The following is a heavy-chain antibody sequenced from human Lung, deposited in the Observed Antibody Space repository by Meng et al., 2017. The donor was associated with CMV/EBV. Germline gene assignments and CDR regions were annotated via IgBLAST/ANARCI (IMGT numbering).Heavy chain of an antibody. CDR2: VSGSGSTT. CDR3: AKDLLAAYFYYYAMDV. CDR1: GFTFNTHA. D-gene: IGHD2-21*01. J-gene: IGHJ6*01. Sequence: GGSXRLXCAASGFTFNTHAMNWVRQAPGKGLEWIAGVSGSGSTTYYADSVRGRFTVSRDNSRNTLDLQMDSLRPADTAVYYCAKDLLAAYFYYYAMDVWGPGTXVTVSS. V-gene: IGHV3-23*01.